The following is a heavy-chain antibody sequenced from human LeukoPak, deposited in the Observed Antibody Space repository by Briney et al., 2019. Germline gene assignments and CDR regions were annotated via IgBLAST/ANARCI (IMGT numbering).Heavy chain of an antibody. CDR1: GGSFSGYY. CDR3: ARRADYDILTGYYYFDY. CDR2: INHSRST. D-gene: IGHD3-9*01. V-gene: IGHV4-34*01. J-gene: IGHJ4*02. Sequence: SETLSLTCAVYGGSFSGYYWSWIRQPPGKGLEWIGEINHSRSTNYNPSLKSRVTISVDTSKNQFSLKLSSVTAADTAVYYCARRADYDILTGYYYFDYWGQGTLVTVSS.